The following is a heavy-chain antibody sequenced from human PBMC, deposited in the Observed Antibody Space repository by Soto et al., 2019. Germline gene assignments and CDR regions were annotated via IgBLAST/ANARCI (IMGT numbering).Heavy chain of an antibody. CDR2: IYHSGST. D-gene: IGHD6-19*01. CDR1: GGSISSGGYS. CDR3: ARVSGRYYYGMDV. J-gene: IGHJ6*02. Sequence: SETLSLTCAVSGGSISSGGYSWNWIRQPPGKGLEWIGYIYHSGSTLYNPSLKSRVTISVDKAKNQFSLKLTSVTAADTAVYYCARVSGRYYYGMDVWGQGTTVTVSS. V-gene: IGHV4-30-2*01.